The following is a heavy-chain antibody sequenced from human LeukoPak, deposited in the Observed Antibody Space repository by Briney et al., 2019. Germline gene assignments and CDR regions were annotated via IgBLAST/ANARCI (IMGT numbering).Heavy chain of an antibody. D-gene: IGHD1-26*01. CDR1: GYTFASYY. V-gene: IGHV1-2*02. CDR2: MNPNSGNT. J-gene: IGHJ4*02. CDR3: ARGSIVGATFDYFDY. Sequence: GASVKVSCKASGYTFASYYIHWVRQAPGQGLEWMGWMNPNSGNTGYPQKFQGRVTMTRDTSISTAYMDLSRLRSDDTAVYYCARGSIVGATFDYFDYWGQGTLVTVSS.